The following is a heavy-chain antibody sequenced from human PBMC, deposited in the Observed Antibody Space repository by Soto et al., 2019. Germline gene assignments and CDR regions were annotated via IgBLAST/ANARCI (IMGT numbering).Heavy chain of an antibody. J-gene: IGHJ6*03. V-gene: IGHV4-59*01. CDR1: GGSISPYN. Sequence: SETLSLTCTVSGGSISPYNWSWIRQSPRKGTEKIGHIRYSGSTNYNPSLKSRVTISVDTSMTQFSLKVSSVTAADTGLYYCARVKETSGAAHYYYYMDVCSKGTTVTVSS. D-gene: IGHD6-19*01. CDR2: IRYSGST. CDR3: ARVKETSGAAHYYYYMDV.